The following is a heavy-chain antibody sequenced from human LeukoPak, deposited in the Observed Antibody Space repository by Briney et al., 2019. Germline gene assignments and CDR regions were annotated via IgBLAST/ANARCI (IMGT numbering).Heavy chain of an antibody. V-gene: IGHV4-34*01. CDR3: ARLDYSNAFDY. CDR1: GGSFSGYY. D-gene: IGHD4-11*01. J-gene: IGHJ4*02. CDR2: INHSGSA. Sequence: SETLPLTCAVYGGSFSGYYWSWIRQPPGKGLEWIGEINHSGSANYNPSLKSRVTISVDTSKNQFSLKLSSVTAADTAVHYCARLDYSNAFDYWGQGTLVTVSP.